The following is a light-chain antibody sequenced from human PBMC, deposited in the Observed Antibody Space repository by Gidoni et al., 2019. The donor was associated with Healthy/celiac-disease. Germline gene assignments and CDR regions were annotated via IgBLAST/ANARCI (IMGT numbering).Light chain of an antibody. CDR3: SSYTSSSTPVV. CDR2: EVS. CDR1: GSDVGGYNY. Sequence: QSALTQPAPVSGSPGQSITISCTGTGSDVGGYNYVSWYQQHPGKAPKLMIYEVSNRPSGVSNRFSGSKSGNTASLTISGLQAEDEADYYCSSYTSSSTPVVFGGGTKLTVL. V-gene: IGLV2-14*01. J-gene: IGLJ2*01.